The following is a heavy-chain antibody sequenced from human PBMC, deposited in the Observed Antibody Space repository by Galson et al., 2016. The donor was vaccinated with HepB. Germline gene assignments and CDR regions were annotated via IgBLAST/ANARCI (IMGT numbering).Heavy chain of an antibody. J-gene: IGHJ4*02. D-gene: IGHD1-26*01. CDR2: IWYDGSNK. Sequence: SLRLSCAASGFTFRSYAMHWLRQAPGKGLEWMAVIWYDGSNKYYSDSVRGRFTIARDNSKNTLYLQMNSLTAEDTAVYYGARDLSGGYSTDYWGQGTLVIVSS. CDR1: GFTFRSYA. V-gene: IGHV3-33*08. CDR3: ARDLSGGYSTDY.